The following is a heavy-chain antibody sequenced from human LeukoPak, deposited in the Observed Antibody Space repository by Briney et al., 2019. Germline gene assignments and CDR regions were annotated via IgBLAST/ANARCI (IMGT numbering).Heavy chain of an antibody. Sequence: ASVKVSCKASGYTFTGYYMHWVRQAPGQGLEWMGWINPNSGGTNYAQKFQGRVTMTRDTSISTAYMELSRLRSDDTTVYYCARERDGSIAAAGFDPWGQGTLVTVSS. D-gene: IGHD6-13*01. CDR3: ARERDGSIAAAGFDP. CDR1: GYTFTGYY. V-gene: IGHV1-2*02. CDR2: INPNSGGT. J-gene: IGHJ5*02.